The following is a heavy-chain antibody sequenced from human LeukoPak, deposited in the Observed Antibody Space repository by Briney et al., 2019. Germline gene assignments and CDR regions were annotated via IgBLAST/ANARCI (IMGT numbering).Heavy chain of an antibody. D-gene: IGHD2-15*01. CDR3: ARDGVATNDY. Sequence: PGGPLRLSCAASGFPFSSYAMQWVRQAPGKGPEYVSGISSNGGSTFYANSVKGRFTISRDNSKNMVFLQMGSLRAEDTAVYYCARDGVATNDYWGQGTLVTVSS. J-gene: IGHJ4*02. V-gene: IGHV3-64*01. CDR2: ISSNGGST. CDR1: GFPFSSYA.